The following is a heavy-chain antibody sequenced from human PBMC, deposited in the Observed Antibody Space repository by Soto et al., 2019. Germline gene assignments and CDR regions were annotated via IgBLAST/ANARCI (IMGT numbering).Heavy chain of an antibody. CDR2: IWYDGSNK. D-gene: IGHD6-6*01. J-gene: IGHJ6*02. CDR3: ARDGSSSSGLDWWAYYYYGMDV. V-gene: IGHV3-33*01. CDR1: GFTFSSYG. Sequence: GGSLRLSCAASGFTFSSYGMHWVRQAPGKGLEWVAVIWYDGSNKYYADSVKGRFTISRDNSKNTLYLQMNSLRAEDTAVYYCARDGSSSSGLDWWAYYYYGMDVWGQGTTVTVSS.